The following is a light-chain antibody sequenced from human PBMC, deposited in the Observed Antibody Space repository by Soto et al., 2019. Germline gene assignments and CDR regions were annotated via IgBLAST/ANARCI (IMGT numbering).Light chain of an antibody. CDR1: QSVSSTY. CDR3: QQYDGSPLT. CDR2: AAS. J-gene: IGKJ4*01. Sequence: EIVLTQSPGTLSLSPGERATLSCRASQSVSSTYLAWYQQKPGQAPRLLIYAASSRAPGIPDRFSGSGSGTDFTLTISRLGPEDFAVYFWQQYDGSPLTFGGGTKVEIK. V-gene: IGKV3-20*01.